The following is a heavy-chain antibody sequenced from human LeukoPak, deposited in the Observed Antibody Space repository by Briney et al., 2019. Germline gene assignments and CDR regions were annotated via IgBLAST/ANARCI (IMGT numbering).Heavy chain of an antibody. V-gene: IGHV5-51*01. J-gene: IGHJ6*03. Sequence: GESLKISCKGSGYSFTSYWIGWVRQMPGKGLEWMGIIYPGDSDTRYSPSFQGQVTISADKSISTAYLQWSSLKASDTAMYYCARRNIVVVPAAIPVSGGARGTYYYYYMDVWGKGTTVTVSS. CDR1: GYSFTSYW. CDR3: ARRNIVVVPAAIPVSGGARGTYYYYYMDV. D-gene: IGHD2-2*02. CDR2: IYPGDSDT.